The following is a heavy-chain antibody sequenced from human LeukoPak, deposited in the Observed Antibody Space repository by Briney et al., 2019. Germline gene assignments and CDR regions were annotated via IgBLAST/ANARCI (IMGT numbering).Heavy chain of an antibody. J-gene: IGHJ4*02. CDR1: GFTFSSYA. V-gene: IGHV3-30*18. D-gene: IGHD6-19*01. CDR2: ISDDGSNK. CDR3: AKDRYSSGWYSDFDY. Sequence: QPGRSLRLSCAASGFTFSSYAMHWVRQAPGKGLEWVAVISDDGSNKYYGDSVKGRFTISRDNSKNTVYLQMNSLRAEDTAVYYCAKDRYSSGWYSDFDYWGQGTLVTVSS.